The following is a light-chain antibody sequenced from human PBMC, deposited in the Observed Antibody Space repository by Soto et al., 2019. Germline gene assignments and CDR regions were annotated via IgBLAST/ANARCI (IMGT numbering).Light chain of an antibody. CDR3: QQYNIYPWT. Sequence: DIQMTQSPSTLPASVGDRVTITCRASQTISSWLAWYQQKPGKAPRLLIYDASSLESGVPSRFSGSGSGTEFTLTISSLQPDDFATYYCQQYNIYPWTFGPGTKVDI. V-gene: IGKV1-5*01. CDR1: QTISSW. J-gene: IGKJ1*01. CDR2: DAS.